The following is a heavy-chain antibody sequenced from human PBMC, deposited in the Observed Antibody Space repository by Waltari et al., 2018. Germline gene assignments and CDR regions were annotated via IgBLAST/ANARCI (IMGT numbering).Heavy chain of an antibody. CDR3: LFVDTALIIPDVFDL. J-gene: IGHJ3*01. V-gene: IGHV3-15*01. CDR1: GFPFRQAW. CDR2: IKSTVDGGTT. Sequence: EVQLVESGGGLVKPGGSLRLSCSASGFPFRQAWMHWMRQAPGKGLEWVGRIKSTVDGGTTDYAAPVQGRFTISRDDSKNTLYLQMSSLRTEDTAVYYCLFVDTALIIPDVFDLWGQGTLVTVSS. D-gene: IGHD5-18*01.